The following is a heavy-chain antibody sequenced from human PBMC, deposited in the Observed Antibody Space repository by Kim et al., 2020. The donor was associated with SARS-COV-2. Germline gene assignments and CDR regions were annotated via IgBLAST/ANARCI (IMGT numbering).Heavy chain of an antibody. J-gene: IGHJ3*02. CDR1: GGSISSDY. V-gene: IGHV4-59*13. Sequence: SETLSLTCTVSGGSISSDYWSWSWQRPGTGLEWVGYVYYCGSTNYNPSLKRRITISVATSKNQFSLRLSPVTAADTAVYYCGRVSYDGSGYDAFDIWGQGTLVTVSS. D-gene: IGHD3-22*01. CDR3: GRVSYDGSGYDAFDI. CDR2: VYYCGST.